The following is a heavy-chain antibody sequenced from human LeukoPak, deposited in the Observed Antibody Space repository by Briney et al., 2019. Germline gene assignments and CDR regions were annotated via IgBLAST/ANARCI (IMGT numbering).Heavy chain of an antibody. Sequence: SETLSLTCAVYGGSFSGYYWSWIRQPPGKGLEWIGEIKHGGSTNYNPSLKSRVTISVDTSKNQFSLKLSSVTAADTAVYYCARRIVVVKDFDYWGQGTLVTVSS. V-gene: IGHV4-34*01. D-gene: IGHD3-22*01. J-gene: IGHJ4*02. CDR3: ARRIVVVKDFDY. CDR2: IKHGGST. CDR1: GGSFSGYY.